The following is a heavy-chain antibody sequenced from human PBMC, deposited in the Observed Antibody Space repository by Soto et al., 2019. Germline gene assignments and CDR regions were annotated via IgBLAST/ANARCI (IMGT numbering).Heavy chain of an antibody. CDR3: AIYDFWSGYKASDY. D-gene: IGHD3-3*01. CDR2: ISAYNGNT. J-gene: IGHJ4*02. CDR1: GYTFTSYG. Sequence: ASVKVSCKASGYTFTSYGISWVRQAPGQGLEWMGWISAYNGNTNYAQKLQGRVTMTTDTSTSPAYMELRSLRSDDTAVYYCAIYDFWSGYKASDYWGQGTLDTVSS. V-gene: IGHV1-18*01.